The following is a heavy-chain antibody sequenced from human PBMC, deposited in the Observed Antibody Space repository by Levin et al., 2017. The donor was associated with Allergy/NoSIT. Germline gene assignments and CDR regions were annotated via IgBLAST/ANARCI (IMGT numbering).Heavy chain of an antibody. CDR2: FDPEHGET. V-gene: IGHV1-24*01. CDR3: GTIPSPPINLARGAIGC. CDR1: GYNLTDLS. J-gene: IGHJ4*02. Sequence: GESLKISCKVSGYNLTDLSMHWVRQAPGKGLEWMGGFDPEHGETVYAQKFQGRVTMTEDTSTDTAYMELSSLRSGDTAVYYCGTIPSPPINLARGAIGCWGQGTLVTVSS. D-gene: IGHD3-10*01.